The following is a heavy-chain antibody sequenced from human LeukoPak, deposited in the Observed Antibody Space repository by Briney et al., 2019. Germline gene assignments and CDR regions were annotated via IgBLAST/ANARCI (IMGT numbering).Heavy chain of an antibody. CDR3: ARDSQGTRAFDI. V-gene: IGHV3-53*01. CDR2: IYSGGST. CDR1: GFTVSSNY. Sequence: GGSLRLSCAASGFTVSSNYMSWVRQAPGKGLEWVSVIYSGGSTYYADSVKGRFTISRDNSKNTLYLQMNSLRAEDTAVYYCARDSQGTRAFDIWGQGTMVTVSS. J-gene: IGHJ3*02.